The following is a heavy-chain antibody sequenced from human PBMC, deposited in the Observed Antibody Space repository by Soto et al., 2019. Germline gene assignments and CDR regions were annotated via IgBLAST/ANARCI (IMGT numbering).Heavy chain of an antibody. V-gene: IGHV4-59*12. D-gene: IGHD6-6*01. J-gene: IGHJ6*02. CDR2: NYYSGNT. Sequence: SETLSLTCTVSGGSISSYYWSWIRQPPGKGLEWIGYNYYSGNTNYNPSLKSRVTISVDTSKNQFSLKLSSVTAADTAVYYCARVSSIPRLYYCMDGRGQGTTVTGSS. CDR3: ARVSSIPRLYYCMDG. CDR1: GGSISSYY.